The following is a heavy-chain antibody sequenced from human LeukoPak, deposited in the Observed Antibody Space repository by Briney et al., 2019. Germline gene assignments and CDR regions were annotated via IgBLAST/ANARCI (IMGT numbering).Heavy chain of an antibody. Sequence: PGRSLRLSCAASGFTFSSYGIHWVRQAPGKGLEWVAVIWYDGSNKYYAGSVKGRFTISRDKSKNTLYLQMNSLRAEDTAVYYCARDRGSGWSDYWGQGTLVTVSS. V-gene: IGHV3-33*01. CDR3: ARDRGSGWSDY. J-gene: IGHJ4*02. CDR1: GFTFSSYG. D-gene: IGHD6-19*01. CDR2: IWYDGSNK.